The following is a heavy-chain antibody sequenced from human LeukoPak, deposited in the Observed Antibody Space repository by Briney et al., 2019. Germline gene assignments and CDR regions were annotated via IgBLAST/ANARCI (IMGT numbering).Heavy chain of an antibody. D-gene: IGHD2-2*01. V-gene: IGHV3-30*02. CDR2: IRYDGSNK. J-gene: IGHJ4*02. Sequence: GGSLRLSCAASGFTFSSYGMHWVRQAPGKGLEWVAFIRYDGSNKYYADSVKGRFTISRDNSKNTLYLQMNSLRAEDTAVYYCARGYCSSKSCPLGYWGQGTLVTVSS. CDR3: ARGYCSSKSCPLGY. CDR1: GFTFSSYG.